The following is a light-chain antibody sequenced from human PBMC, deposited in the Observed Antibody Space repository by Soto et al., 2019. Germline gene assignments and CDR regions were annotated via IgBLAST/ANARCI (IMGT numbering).Light chain of an antibody. CDR3: QQRSNWPPVT. CDR1: QSVSSY. V-gene: IGKV3-11*01. J-gene: IGKJ5*01. Sequence: PGERATLSCRASQSVSSYLAWYQQKPGQAPRLLIYDASNRATGIPARFSGSGSGTDFTLTISSLEPEDFAVYYCQQRSNWPPVTFGQGTRLEIK. CDR2: DAS.